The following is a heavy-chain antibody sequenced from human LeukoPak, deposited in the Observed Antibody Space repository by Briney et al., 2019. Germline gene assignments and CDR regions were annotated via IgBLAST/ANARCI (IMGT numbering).Heavy chain of an antibody. CDR1: GFTFSSYS. CDR3: AKHESGSHYYDSSGPFQH. J-gene: IGHJ1*01. Sequence: PGGSLRLSCAASGFTFSSYSMNWVSQAPGKGLEWVSSISSSSSYIYYADSVKGRFTISRDNAKNSLYLQMNSLRAEDTAVYYCAKHESGSHYYDSSGPFQHWGQGTLVTVSS. CDR2: ISSSSSYI. D-gene: IGHD3-22*01. V-gene: IGHV3-21*01.